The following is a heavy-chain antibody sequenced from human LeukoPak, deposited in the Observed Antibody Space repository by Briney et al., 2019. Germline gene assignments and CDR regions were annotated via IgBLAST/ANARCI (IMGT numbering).Heavy chain of an antibody. CDR1: GGSISNYY. Sequence: SETLFLTCTVSGGSISNYYWNWIRQPPGKGLEWIAYIYNSGDVNYNPSLKSRVTLSLDTAKNRFSLSLRSVTAADTAVYYCARAPKRRDAHNYEFESWGQGTLVTVSS. V-gene: IGHV4-59*01. J-gene: IGHJ1*01. CDR3: ARAPKRRDAHNYEFES. CDR2: IYNSGDV. D-gene: IGHD5-24*01.